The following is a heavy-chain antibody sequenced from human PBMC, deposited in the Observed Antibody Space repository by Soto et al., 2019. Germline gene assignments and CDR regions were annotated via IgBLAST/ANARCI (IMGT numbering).Heavy chain of an antibody. Sequence: VQLVESGGGVVQPGRSLRLSCAASGFTFSDYAMHWVRQAPGKGLEWVAVVSHDGRNTHYADSVKGRFTISRDSSKNTVSLERTILRAEHTAVYYCAKGWRQRLVTSDFNYWGQGALVTVSS. CDR3: AKGWRQRLVTSDFNY. CDR2: VSHDGRNT. CDR1: GFTFSDYA. V-gene: IGHV3-30*18. D-gene: IGHD6-13*01. J-gene: IGHJ4*02.